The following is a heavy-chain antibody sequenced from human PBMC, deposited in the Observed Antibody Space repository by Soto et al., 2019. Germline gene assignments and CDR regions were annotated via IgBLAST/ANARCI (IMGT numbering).Heavy chain of an antibody. D-gene: IGHD5-18*01. CDR1: GGTFSSYT. J-gene: IGHJ3*02. V-gene: IGHV1-69*02. Sequence: QVQLVQSGAEVKKPGASVKVSCKASGGTFSSYTISWVRQAPGQGLEWMGRIIPILGIANYAQKCQGRVTITADKSTSTASMVLSSLRSEDTAVYYCASGCGYSYGLSAFEIWGQGTMVTVSS. CDR3: ASGCGYSYGLSAFEI. CDR2: IIPILGIA.